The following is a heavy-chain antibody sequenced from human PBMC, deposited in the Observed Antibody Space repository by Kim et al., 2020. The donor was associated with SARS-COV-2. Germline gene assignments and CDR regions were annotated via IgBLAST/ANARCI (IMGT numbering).Heavy chain of an antibody. CDR3: AKESGSGSYYAWTYYYYGMDV. D-gene: IGHD3-10*01. Sequence: GGSLRLSCAASGFTFSSYGMHWVRQAPGKGLEWVAVISYDGSKKYYADSVKGRFTISRDNSKNTLYLQMNSLRAEDTAVYYCAKESGSGSYYAWTYYYYGMDVWGQGTTFTVSS. CDR1: GFTFSSYG. V-gene: IGHV3-30*18. J-gene: IGHJ6*02. CDR2: ISYDGSKK.